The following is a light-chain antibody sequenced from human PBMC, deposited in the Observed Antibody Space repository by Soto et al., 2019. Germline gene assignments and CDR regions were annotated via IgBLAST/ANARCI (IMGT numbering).Light chain of an antibody. Sequence: QSVLTQPPSASGSPGQSVTISCTGTSSEVGGYSYVSWYQQHPGNSPKLMIYEVSKRPSGVPDRFSGSKSGNTPSLTVSGLQAEDEADYYCSSYAGSKNVVFGGGIKLTVL. CDR3: SSYAGSKNVV. V-gene: IGLV2-8*01. CDR1: SSEVGGYSY. CDR2: EVS. J-gene: IGLJ2*01.